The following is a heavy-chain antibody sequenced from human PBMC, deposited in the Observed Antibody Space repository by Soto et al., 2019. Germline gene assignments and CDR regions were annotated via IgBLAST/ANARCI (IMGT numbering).Heavy chain of an antibody. CDR3: ARVVPGAEAWFGT. Sequence: QVQLVQSGGEVKRPGASVKVSCKTSGYTFSNYGITWVRQAPGHPLAWLGWISLYSDGTNYAQKFQGRVSMTTDTSTTTAYMALRSLRSDDTAVYCCARVVPGAEAWFGTWGQGTLVTVSS. J-gene: IGHJ5*02. CDR1: GYTFSNYG. V-gene: IGHV1-18*01. CDR2: ISLYSDGT. D-gene: IGHD2-2*01.